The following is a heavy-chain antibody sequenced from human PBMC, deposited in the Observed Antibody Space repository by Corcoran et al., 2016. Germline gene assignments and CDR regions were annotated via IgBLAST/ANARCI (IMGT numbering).Heavy chain of an antibody. CDR2: IWYDGSNK. CDR3: ARVVNPAEVADYGIDV. V-gene: IGHV3-33*01. CDR1: GFTFSSYG. J-gene: IGHJ6*02. D-gene: IGHD3-22*01. Sequence: QVQLVESGGGVVQPGRSLRLSCAASGFTFSSYGMHWVRQAPGKGLEWVAVIWYDGSNKYYADSVKGRFTISRDNSKNTLYLQMNSLRAEDTAVYYWARVVNPAEVADYGIDVWGQGTTVTVSS.